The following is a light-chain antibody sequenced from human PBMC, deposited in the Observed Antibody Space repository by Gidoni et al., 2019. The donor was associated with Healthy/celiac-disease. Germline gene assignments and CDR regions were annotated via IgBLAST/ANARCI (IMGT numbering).Light chain of an antibody. CDR3: QQYTRFPWT. CDR2: MAS. CDR1: QSLSSW. Sequence: DIQMTQSPSTLSASVGDRVTITGRASQSLSSWLAWYQQIPGKAPKLLIYMASSLESGVPSRFSGRGSGTEFTLTISSLQPDDFATYYCQQYTRFPWTFGQGTKVEIK. V-gene: IGKV1-5*03. J-gene: IGKJ1*01.